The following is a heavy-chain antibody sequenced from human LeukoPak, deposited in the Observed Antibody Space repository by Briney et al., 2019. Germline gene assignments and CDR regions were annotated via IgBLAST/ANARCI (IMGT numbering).Heavy chain of an antibody. CDR1: GGSISSYY. CDR2: IYYSGST. Sequence: SETLSLTCTVSGGSISSYYWSWIRQPPGKGLEWIGYIYYSGSTNYNPSLKSRVTISVDTSKNQFSLKLSSVTAADTAVYYCARGVGGYSYGLYYYYYYMDVWGKGTTVTISS. D-gene: IGHD5-18*01. CDR3: ARGVGGYSYGLYYYYYYMDV. V-gene: IGHV4-59*01. J-gene: IGHJ6*03.